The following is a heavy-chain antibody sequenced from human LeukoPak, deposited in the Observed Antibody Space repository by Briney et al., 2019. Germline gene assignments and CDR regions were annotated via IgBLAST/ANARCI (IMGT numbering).Heavy chain of an antibody. V-gene: IGHV3-48*01. CDR1: GFPFSTYS. Sequence: GGSLRLSCAASGFPFSTYSMSRVRQAPGKGLEWVSYISSISSIIYYADSVKGRFTISRDNARGSLYLQMNSLRAEDTAVYYCARSRPGTEAGQPNFDYWGQGTLVTVSS. J-gene: IGHJ4*02. CDR2: ISSISSII. D-gene: IGHD6-13*01. CDR3: ARSRPGTEAGQPNFDY.